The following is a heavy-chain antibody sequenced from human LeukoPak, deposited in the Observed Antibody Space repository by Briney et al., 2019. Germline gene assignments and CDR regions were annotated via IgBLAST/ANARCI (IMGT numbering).Heavy chain of an antibody. Sequence: SETLSLTCTVSGGSISSGSYYWSWIRQPAGKGLEWIGRIYTSGSTNHNPSLKSRVTTSVDTSKNQFSLKLSSVTAADTAVYYCARAGGYYNAFDIWGQGTMVTVSS. CDR3: ARAGGYYNAFDI. J-gene: IGHJ3*02. D-gene: IGHD2/OR15-2a*01. CDR1: GGSISSGSYY. CDR2: IYTSGST. V-gene: IGHV4-61*02.